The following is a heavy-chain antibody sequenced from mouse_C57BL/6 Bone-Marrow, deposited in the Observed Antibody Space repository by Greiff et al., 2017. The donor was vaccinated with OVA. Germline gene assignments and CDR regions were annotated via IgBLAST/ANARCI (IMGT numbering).Heavy chain of an antibody. V-gene: IGHV1-26*01. Sequence: VQLQQSGPELVKPGASVKISCKASGYTFTDYYMNWVKQSHGKSLEWIGDINPNNGGTSYNQKFKGKATLTVDKSSSTAYMELRSLTSEDSAVYYCAPIYYGNYEAYWGQGTLVTVSA. CDR3: APIYYGNYEAY. CDR1: GYTFTDYY. CDR2: INPNNGGT. J-gene: IGHJ3*01. D-gene: IGHD2-1*01.